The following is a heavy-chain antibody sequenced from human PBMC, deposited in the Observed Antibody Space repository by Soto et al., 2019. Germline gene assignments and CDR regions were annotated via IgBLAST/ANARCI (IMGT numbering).Heavy chain of an antibody. D-gene: IGHD2-2*01. CDR3: AREGYCSSTSCDLLPGNWYFDL. Sequence: QVQLVQYGAEVKKPGSSVKVSCKDSGGTFSSYAISWLRQAPGQGLEWMGGSIPLFCTANYEQKFQGRVTITADKSTSTAYMELSSLRSEGTAVYYCAREGYCSSTSCDLLPGNWYFDLLGRGTLVTVSS. J-gene: IGHJ2*01. V-gene: IGHV1-69*06. CDR1: GGTFSSYA. CDR2: SIPLFCTA.